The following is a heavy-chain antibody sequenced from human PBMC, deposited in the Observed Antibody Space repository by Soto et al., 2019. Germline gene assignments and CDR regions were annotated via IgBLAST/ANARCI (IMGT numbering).Heavy chain of an antibody. CDR2: IKSKTDGGTT. J-gene: IGHJ4*02. V-gene: IGHV3-15*07. D-gene: IGHD6-19*01. CDR3: TGSHLFYRGQWLPPRYFDY. CDR1: GFTFSNAW. Sequence: PGGSLRLSCAASGFTFSNAWMNWVRQAPGKGLEWVGRIKSKTDGGTTDYAAPVKGRFTISRDDSKNTLYLQMNSLKTEDTAVYYCTGSHLFYRGQWLPPRYFDYWGQGTLVTVSS.